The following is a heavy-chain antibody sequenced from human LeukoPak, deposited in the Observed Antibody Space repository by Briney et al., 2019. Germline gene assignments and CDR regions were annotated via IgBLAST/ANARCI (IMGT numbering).Heavy chain of an antibody. CDR1: GGSFSGYY. V-gene: IGHV4-34*01. Sequence: PSETLSLTCAVYGGSFSGYYWSWIRQPPGKGLEWIGEINHSGSTNYNPSLKSRVTISVDTSKNQFSLKLRSVTAADTAVHYCARVTGYMIEDYFDYWGQGILVTVSS. D-gene: IGHD3-9*01. CDR3: ARVTGYMIEDYFDY. J-gene: IGHJ4*02. CDR2: INHSGST.